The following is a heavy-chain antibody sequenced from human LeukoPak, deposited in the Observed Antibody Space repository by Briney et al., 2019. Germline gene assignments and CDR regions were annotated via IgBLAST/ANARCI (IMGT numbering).Heavy chain of an antibody. J-gene: IGHJ4*02. CDR1: GGSISSSNW. CDR3: ARGGYYDTSGSFDY. Sequence: SETLSLTCAVSGGSISSSNWWSWVRQPPGKGLEWIGEIYHSGSTNYNPSLKSRVTISVDKSKNQFSLKLTSVTAADTAVYYCARGGYYDTSGSFDYWGQGTLVTVSS. V-gene: IGHV4-4*02. CDR2: IYHSGST. D-gene: IGHD3-22*01.